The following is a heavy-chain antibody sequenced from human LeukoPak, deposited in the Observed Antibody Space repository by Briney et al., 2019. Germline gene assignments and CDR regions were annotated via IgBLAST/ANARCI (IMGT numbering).Heavy chain of an antibody. CDR3: ICDSSGYYKFDY. J-gene: IGHJ4*02. CDR2: IYYSGST. D-gene: IGHD3-22*01. V-gene: IGHV4-39*01. CDR1: GGSISSSSYY. Sequence: SETLSPTCTVSGGSISSSSYYWGWIRQPPGKGLEWIGSIYYSGSTYYNPSLKSRVTISVDTSKNQFSLKLSSVTAADTAVYYCICDSSGYYKFDYWGQGTLVTVSS.